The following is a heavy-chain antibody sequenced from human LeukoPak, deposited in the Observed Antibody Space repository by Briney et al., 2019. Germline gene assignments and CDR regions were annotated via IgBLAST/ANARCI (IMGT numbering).Heavy chain of an antibody. V-gene: IGHV3-23*01. CDR1: GFTFSSYA. D-gene: IGHD6-19*01. CDR2: IGGTGGGT. Sequence: PGGSPRLSCAASGFTFSSYAMTWVRQAPGKGLEWVSGIGGTGGGTYYADSVKGRFTISRDNSKNMLFLQMNSLRAEDTAVYYCAPGSRSTGWYYYIDYWGQGTLVTVSS. CDR3: APGSRSTGWYYYIDY. J-gene: IGHJ4*02.